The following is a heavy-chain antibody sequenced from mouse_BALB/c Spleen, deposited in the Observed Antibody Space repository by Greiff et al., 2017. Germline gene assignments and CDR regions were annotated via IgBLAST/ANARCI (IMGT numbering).Heavy chain of an antibody. D-gene: IGHD1-1*01. CDR3: AREVVSDAMDY. V-gene: IGHV3-2*02. Sequence: EVKLVESGPGLVKPSQSLSLTCTVTGYSITSDYAWNWIRQFPGNKLEWMGYISYSGSTSYNPSLKSRISITRDTSKNQFFLQLNSVTTEDTATYYCAREVVSDAMDYWGQGTSVTVSS. CDR2: ISYSGST. J-gene: IGHJ4*01. CDR1: GYSITSDYA.